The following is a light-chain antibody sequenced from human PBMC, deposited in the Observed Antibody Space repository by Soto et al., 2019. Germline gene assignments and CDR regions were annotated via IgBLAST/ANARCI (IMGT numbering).Light chain of an antibody. CDR3: QYYGNSWS. CDR1: QSVSSIY. CDR2: VXS. Sequence: EIVLTQSPGTLSLSPGERATLSCRASQSVSSIYLSFYXHKPVQXXXXLXYVXSXSATGIPDRFSGSGSGTDFTLTISRLEPEDFAVYYCQYYGNSWSFGQGTKVDIK. V-gene: IGKV3-20*01. J-gene: IGKJ1*01.